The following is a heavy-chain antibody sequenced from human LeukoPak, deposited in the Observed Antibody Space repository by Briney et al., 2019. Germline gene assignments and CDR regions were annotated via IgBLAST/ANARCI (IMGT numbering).Heavy chain of an antibody. CDR3: ARGKTRYGDYVLWYY. Sequence: NASETLSLTCAVYGGSFSGYYWSWIRQPPGKELEWIGEINHSGSTNYNPSLKSRVTISVDTSKNRFSLKLTSVTAADTAVYYCARGKTRYGDYVLWYYWGQGTLVTVSS. V-gene: IGHV4-34*01. J-gene: IGHJ4*02. CDR1: GGSFSGYY. D-gene: IGHD4-17*01. CDR2: INHSGST.